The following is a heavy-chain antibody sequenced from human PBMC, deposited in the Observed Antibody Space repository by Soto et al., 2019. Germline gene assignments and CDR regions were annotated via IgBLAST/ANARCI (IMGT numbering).Heavy chain of an antibody. CDR2: INPIGGST. D-gene: IGHD3-10*01. J-gene: IGHJ6*02. Sequence: ASVKVSCKGSGYTFTSYYMHWVRQAPGQGLEWMGIINPIGGSTSYAQKFQGRVTMTRDTSTSTVYMELSSLRSEDTAVYYCARDYYGSGSYYNHYYYYGMDVWSQGTTVTVSS. CDR1: GYTFTSYY. V-gene: IGHV1-46*01. CDR3: ARDYYGSGSYYNHYYYYGMDV.